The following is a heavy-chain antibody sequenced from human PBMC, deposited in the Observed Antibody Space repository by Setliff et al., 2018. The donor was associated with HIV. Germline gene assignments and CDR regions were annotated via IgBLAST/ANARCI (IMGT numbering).Heavy chain of an antibody. CDR1: NGSFSGYY. V-gene: IGHV4-31*11. CDR2: VYYTGKT. Sequence: SETLSLTCAVYNGSFSGYYWTWIRQHPGKGLEWIGYVYYTGKTYYNPSLESRISMSVDTSKNQFSLKLTSVTAADTAIYYCARDLTSNSNCFEPWGQGTQVTVSS. CDR3: ARDLTSNSNCFEP. J-gene: IGHJ5*02. D-gene: IGHD4-4*01.